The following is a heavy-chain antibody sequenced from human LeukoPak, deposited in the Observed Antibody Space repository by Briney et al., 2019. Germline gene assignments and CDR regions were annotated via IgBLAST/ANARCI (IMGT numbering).Heavy chain of an antibody. CDR2: IKSKTDGGTT. CDR1: GFTFSNAW. D-gene: IGHD6-19*01. J-gene: IGHJ4*02. V-gene: IGHV3-15*01. CDR3: TTGHLTTVAGSEYYFDY. Sequence: PGGSLRLSCAASGFTFSNAWMSWVRQAPGKGLEWVGRIKSKTDGGTTDYAAPVKGRFTISRDDSKNTLYLQMNSLKTEDTAVYYCTTGHLTTVAGSEYYFDYWGQGTLVTVSS.